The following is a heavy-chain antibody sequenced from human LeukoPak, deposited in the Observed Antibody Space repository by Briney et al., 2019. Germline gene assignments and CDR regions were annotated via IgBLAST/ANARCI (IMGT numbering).Heavy chain of an antibody. V-gene: IGHV4-59*01. D-gene: IGHD4-23*01. CDR1: GGSISSYY. Sequence: SETLSLTCTVSGGSISSYYWSWIRQPPGKGLEWIGYIFYSGSTDYNPSLKSRVTISPDTSKNQFSLNLSSVTAADTSLYYCARGHGGPYFDYWGQGTLVTVSS. CDR3: ARGHGGPYFDY. CDR2: IFYSGST. J-gene: IGHJ4*02.